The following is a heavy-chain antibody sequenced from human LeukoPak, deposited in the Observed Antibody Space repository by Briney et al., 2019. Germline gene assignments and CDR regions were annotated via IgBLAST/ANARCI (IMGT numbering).Heavy chain of an antibody. V-gene: IGHV4-59*12. CDR3: AREGPSSSWYYFDY. CDR2: VYYTGRT. D-gene: IGHD6-13*01. Sequence: SETLSLTCSVSDGSTTGYYWSWIRQPPGKGLEWIAYVYYTGRTLYNPSLESRVTISVDTSKTQFSLTVTSVTAADTAVYYCAREGPSSSWYYFDYWGQGTLVTVSS. J-gene: IGHJ4*02. CDR1: DGSTTGYY.